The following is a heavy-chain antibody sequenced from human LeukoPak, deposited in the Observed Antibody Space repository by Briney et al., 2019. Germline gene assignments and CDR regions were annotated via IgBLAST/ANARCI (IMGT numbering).Heavy chain of an antibody. CDR2: ISSSGITI. V-gene: IGHV3-11*04. D-gene: IGHD6-19*01. J-gene: IGHJ6*02. Sequence: GGSLRLSCAASGFTFSDYYMSWIRQAPGKGLEWVSYISSSGITIYYADSVKGRFTISRDNAKNSLYLRMNSLRAEDTAVYYCARDGTAWYSSGWYYYYYGMDVWGQGTTVTVSS. CDR3: ARDGTAWYSSGWYYYYYGMDV. CDR1: GFTFSDYY.